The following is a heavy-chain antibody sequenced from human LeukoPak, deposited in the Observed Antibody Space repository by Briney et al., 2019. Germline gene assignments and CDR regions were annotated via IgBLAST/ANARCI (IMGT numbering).Heavy chain of an antibody. CDR3: ARVAFLRWKYYMDV. J-gene: IGHJ6*03. D-gene: IGHD4-23*01. CDR1: GYTFTGYY. Sequence: ASVKVSCKASGYTFTGYYMHWVRQAPGQGLEWMGWINPNSGGTNYAQKFQGRVTMTRDTSISTAYMELRRLRSDDMAVYYCARVAFLRWKYYMDVWGKGTTVTVSS. V-gene: IGHV1-2*02. CDR2: INPNSGGT.